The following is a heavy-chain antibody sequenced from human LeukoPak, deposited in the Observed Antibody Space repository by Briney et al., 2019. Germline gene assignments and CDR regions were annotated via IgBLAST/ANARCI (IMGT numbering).Heavy chain of an antibody. V-gene: IGHV4-4*07. CDR3: ATERSRGLAL. J-gene: IGHJ5*02. CDR1: GDSTSGYY. Sequence: SETLSLTCTVPGDSTSGYYWSWLRQPAGKGLEWIGRMYTSGSANYNPSLKSRVTMSLDTSKKLFSLQMSSVTAADTAIYYCATERSRGLALWGQGALVIVSS. CDR2: MYTSGSA. D-gene: IGHD2-2*01.